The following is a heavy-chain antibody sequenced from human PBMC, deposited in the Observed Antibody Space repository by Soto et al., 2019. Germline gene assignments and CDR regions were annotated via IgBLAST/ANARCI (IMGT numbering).Heavy chain of an antibody. CDR3: AGQRGYCSSTSCYKYGMDV. J-gene: IGHJ6*02. Sequence: SETLSLTCTVSGGSISSSSYYWGWIRQPPGKGLEWIGSIYYSGSTYYNPSLKSRVTISVDTSKNQFSLKLSSVTAADTAVYYCAGQRGYCSSTSCYKYGMDVWGQGTTVTVSS. CDR1: GGSISSSSYY. V-gene: IGHV4-39*01. D-gene: IGHD2-2*02. CDR2: IYYSGST.